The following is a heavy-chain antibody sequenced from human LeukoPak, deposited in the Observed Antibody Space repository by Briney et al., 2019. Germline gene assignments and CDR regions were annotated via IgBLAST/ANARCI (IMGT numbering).Heavy chain of an antibody. V-gene: IGHV3-74*01. CDR2: INGDGTDT. Sequence: GGSLRLSCAASGFTFSRYWMHWARQAPGEGLMWVSRINGDGTDTTYADSVGGRFTISRDNAENTLYLQMNNLRAEDTAVYYCARVGYTYGYVDFDYWGQGTLVTVSS. D-gene: IGHD5-18*01. CDR1: GFTFSRYW. J-gene: IGHJ4*02. CDR3: ARVGYTYGYVDFDY.